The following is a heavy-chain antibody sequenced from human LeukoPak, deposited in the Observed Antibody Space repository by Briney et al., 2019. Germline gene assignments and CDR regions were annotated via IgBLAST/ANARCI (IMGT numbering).Heavy chain of an antibody. CDR2: INPSGGNT. D-gene: IGHD2-21*02. CDR1: GYTFTSYY. V-gene: IGHV1-46*03. CDR3: AREMDGGDQDY. J-gene: IGHJ4*02. Sequence: ASVKVSCKASGYTFTSYYMHWVRRAPGQGLEWMGIINPSGGNTNYAQKFQGRVTMTRDTSTSTVYMELSSLRSEDTAVYYCAREMDGGDQDYWGQGTLVTVSS.